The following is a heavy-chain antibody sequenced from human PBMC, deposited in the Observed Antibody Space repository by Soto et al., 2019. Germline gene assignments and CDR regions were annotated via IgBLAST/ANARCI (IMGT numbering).Heavy chain of an antibody. D-gene: IGHD6-13*01. CDR3: AKGGSAALIAAAGTDNWFDP. V-gene: IGHV3-9*01. Sequence: EVHLLESGGGSVQPGRSLRRSCAASGFTFDDYAMYWVRQAPGKGLEWVSGISWNSGYKRYADSVKGCCAISRDNAKNYLYLEMHSLRPDDTALYYCAKGGSAALIAAAGTDNWFDPWGQGTQVTVSP. J-gene: IGHJ5*02. CDR1: GFTFDDYA. CDR2: ISWNSGYK.